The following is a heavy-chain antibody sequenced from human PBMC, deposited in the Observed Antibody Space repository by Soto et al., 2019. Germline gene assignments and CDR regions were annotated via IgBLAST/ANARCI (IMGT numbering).Heavy chain of an antibody. CDR1: GFSLSNSGLG. J-gene: IGHJ5*02. Sequence: SGPTLVNPTETLTLTCTVSGFSLSNSGLGVSWIRQPPGKALEWLAHIFSNDEKSYSTSLKSRLTISKDTSKSQVVLIMTNMDPVDTATYYCASTYTTSWYWFDPWGQGTLVTVSS. V-gene: IGHV2-26*01. CDR2: IFSNDEK. D-gene: IGHD2-2*01. CDR3: ASTYTTSWYWFDP.